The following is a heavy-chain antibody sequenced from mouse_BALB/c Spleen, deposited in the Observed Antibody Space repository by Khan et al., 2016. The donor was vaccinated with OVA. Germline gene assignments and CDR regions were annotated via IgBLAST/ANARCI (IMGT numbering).Heavy chain of an antibody. D-gene: IGHD3-1*01. Sequence: VELVESGAELVKPGASVKMSCKASGYTFTSYTMHWVKQRPGQGLEWIGYINPSSGYTKYNQKFKDKVTLTADKSSSTAYMQLSSLTSEDSAVYYCARKSTRASYWGQGTTLTVSS. CDR1: GYTFTSYT. CDR3: ARKSTRASY. CDR2: INPSSGYT. J-gene: IGHJ2*01. V-gene: IGHV1-4*01.